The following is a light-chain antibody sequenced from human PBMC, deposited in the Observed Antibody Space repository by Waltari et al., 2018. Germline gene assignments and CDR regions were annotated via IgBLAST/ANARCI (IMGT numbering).Light chain of an antibody. CDR2: STN. Sequence: QTVVTQEPSFSVSPGGTVTLTCGLSSGSVSTSYYTSWYQQTPGQAPRTLIYSTNTRSSGVPDRFSGSILGNKAALTITGAQADDESDYYCVLYMGSGIHWVFGGGTKLTVL. CDR3: VLYMGSGIHWV. J-gene: IGLJ3*02. V-gene: IGLV8-61*01. CDR1: SGSVSTSYY.